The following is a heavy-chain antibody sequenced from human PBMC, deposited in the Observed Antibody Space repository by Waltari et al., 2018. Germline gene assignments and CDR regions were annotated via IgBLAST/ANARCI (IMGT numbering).Heavy chain of an antibody. CDR1: GFTFSSYA. V-gene: IGHV3-23*01. CDR3: ATTQGGSGTPDCFDI. CDR2: ISGSGGST. J-gene: IGHJ3*02. D-gene: IGHD3-10*01. Sequence: EVQLLESWGGVVQPGGSLRLSCAASGFTFSSYAMSWVGQAPGKGLEWVSAISGSGGSTYYADSVKGRFTISRDNSKNTLYLQMNSLRAEDTAVYYCATTQGGSGTPDCFDIWGQGTMVTVSS.